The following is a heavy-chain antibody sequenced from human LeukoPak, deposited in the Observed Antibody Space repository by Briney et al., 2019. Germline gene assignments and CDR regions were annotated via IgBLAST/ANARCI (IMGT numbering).Heavy chain of an antibody. CDR2: INPNSGGT. Sequence: GASVKVSCKASGYTFTGYYMHWVRQAPGQGLEWMGRINPNSGGTNYAQKFQGRVTMTRDTSISTAYMELSRLRSDDTAVYYCARVPKAAAGDYYYYYGMDVWGQGTTVTVSS. CDR1: GYTFTGYY. D-gene: IGHD6-13*01. CDR3: ARVPKAAAGDYYYYYGMDV. V-gene: IGHV1-2*06. J-gene: IGHJ6*02.